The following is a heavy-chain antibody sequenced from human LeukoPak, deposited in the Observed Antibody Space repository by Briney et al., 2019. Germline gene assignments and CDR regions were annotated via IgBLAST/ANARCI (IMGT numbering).Heavy chain of an antibody. CDR1: GGSFSGYY. CDR3: ARGDRYYDILTGYYPNWFDP. CDR2: INHSGST. Sequence: SETLSLTCAVYGGSFSGYYWSWIRQPPGKGLEWIGEINHSGSTNYNPSLKSRVTISVDTSKNQFSLKLSSVTVADTAVYYCARGDRYYDILTGYYPNWFDPWGQGTLVTVSS. D-gene: IGHD3-9*01. J-gene: IGHJ5*02. V-gene: IGHV4-34*01.